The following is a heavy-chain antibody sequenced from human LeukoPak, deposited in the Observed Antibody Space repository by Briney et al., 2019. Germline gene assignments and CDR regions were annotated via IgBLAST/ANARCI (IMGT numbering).Heavy chain of an antibody. CDR3: ATGGGWYFDY. CDR2: IGQDGTEN. Sequence: GGSLRLSCAASGFTFSDYWMNWVRQAPGKGLEWVASIGQDGTENYYVDSVKGRFTISRDNAKNSLYLQMNSLRVEDTAVYYCATGGGWYFDYWGQGALITASS. D-gene: IGHD6-19*01. J-gene: IGHJ4*02. CDR1: GFTFSDYW. V-gene: IGHV3-7*01.